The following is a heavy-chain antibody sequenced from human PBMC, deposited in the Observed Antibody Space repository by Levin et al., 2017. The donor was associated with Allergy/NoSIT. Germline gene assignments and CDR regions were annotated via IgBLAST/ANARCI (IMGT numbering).Heavy chain of an antibody. D-gene: IGHD1-14*01. V-gene: IGHV3-23*01. CDR2: ISGSGGST. CDR1: GFTFSSYA. Sequence: GESLKISCAASGFTFSSYAMSWVRQAPGKGLEWVSAISGSGGSTYYADSVKGRFTISRDNSKNTLYLQMNSLRAEDTAVYYCAKVAVLTYYFDYWGQGTLVTVSS. CDR3: AKVAVLTYYFDY. J-gene: IGHJ4*02.